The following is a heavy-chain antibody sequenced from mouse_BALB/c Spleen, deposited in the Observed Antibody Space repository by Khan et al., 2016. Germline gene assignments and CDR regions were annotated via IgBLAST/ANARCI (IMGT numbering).Heavy chain of an antibody. V-gene: IGHV3-8*02. J-gene: IGHJ3*01. CDR2: ISHSGDS. D-gene: IGHD1-2*01. CDR1: GDSITSGH. Sequence: EVQLQESGPSLAKPSQTLSLTCSVTGDSITSGHWNWIRKFPGNKFDFMGYISHSGDSYYNPSLKSRISNTRDTSKNQYYLQLNSVTTEDTATYXCATCDYYGSAFAYWGQGTLVTVSA. CDR3: ATCDYYGSAFAY.